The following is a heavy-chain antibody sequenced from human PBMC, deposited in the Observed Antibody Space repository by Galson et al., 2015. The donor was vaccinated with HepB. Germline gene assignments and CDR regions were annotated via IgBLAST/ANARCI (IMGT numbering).Heavy chain of an antibody. V-gene: IGHV3-23*01. Sequence: SLRLSCAASGFIFTNYGMAWVRQAPGKGLEWVSHLNSGGKTEDAESVKGRFTISRDSSKRTLYLQMNSLRVEDTAIYYCARWRGAQSEFDNWGQGTLVTVSS. CDR1: GFIFTNYG. CDR2: LNSGGKT. J-gene: IGHJ4*02. CDR3: ARWRGAQSEFDN. D-gene: IGHD3-3*01.